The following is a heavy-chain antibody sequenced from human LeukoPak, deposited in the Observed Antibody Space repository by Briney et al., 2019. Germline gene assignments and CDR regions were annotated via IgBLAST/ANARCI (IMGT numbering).Heavy chain of an antibody. Sequence: GGSLRLSCAASGFTFSSYWKSWVRQAPGKGLEWVANIKQDGSEKYYVDSVKGRFTISRDNAKNSLYLQMNSLRDEDTAVYYCARVRYGSGSFDYWGQGTLVTVSS. V-gene: IGHV3-7*02. CDR1: GFTFSSYW. CDR3: ARVRYGSGSFDY. D-gene: IGHD3-10*01. CDR2: IKQDGSEK. J-gene: IGHJ4*02.